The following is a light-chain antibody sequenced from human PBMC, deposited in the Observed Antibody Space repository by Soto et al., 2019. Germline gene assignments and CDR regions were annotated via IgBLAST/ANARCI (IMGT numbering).Light chain of an antibody. CDR2: DAS. CDR3: QQRFNWPLT. CDR1: QSVSSY. Sequence: EIVLTQSPATLSLSPGERATLSCRASQSVSSYLAWYQQKPGQAPRLLIYDASNRATGIPVRFRGSGSGTDFTLTISSLEPEDFAAYYCQQRFNWPLTFGGGTKVEIK. V-gene: IGKV3-11*01. J-gene: IGKJ4*01.